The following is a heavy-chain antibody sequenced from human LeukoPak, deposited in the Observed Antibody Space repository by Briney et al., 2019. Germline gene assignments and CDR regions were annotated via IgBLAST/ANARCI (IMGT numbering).Heavy chain of an antibody. CDR2: ISYDGSNK. CDR3: AKDSGPPYYDFWSGYYDYYYGMDV. D-gene: IGHD3-3*01. V-gene: IGHV3-30-3*01. CDR1: GFTFSSYV. Sequence: GRSLRLSCAASGFTFSSYVMHWVRQAPGKGLEWVAVISYDGSNKYYADSVKGRFTISRDNSKNTLYLQMNSLRAEDTAVYYCAKDSGPPYYDFWSGYYDYYYGMDVWGQGTTVTVSS. J-gene: IGHJ6*02.